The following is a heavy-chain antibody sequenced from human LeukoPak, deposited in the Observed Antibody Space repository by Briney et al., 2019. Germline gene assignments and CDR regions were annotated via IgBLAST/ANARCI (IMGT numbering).Heavy chain of an antibody. V-gene: IGHV4-59*01. CDR2: DSDSGST. CDR3: ARARPHPHTGYFDY. CDR1: RGSMSSYF. J-gene: IGHJ4*02. D-gene: IGHD4-17*01. Sequence: SQTLSPTCTMSRGSMSSYFWTCGPRPPGKGVKCIGYDSDSGSTNDNPSLESRGTISVDTSKNQSSLMLGSVTAADTAVYYCARARPHPHTGYFDYWGQGTLVTVSS.